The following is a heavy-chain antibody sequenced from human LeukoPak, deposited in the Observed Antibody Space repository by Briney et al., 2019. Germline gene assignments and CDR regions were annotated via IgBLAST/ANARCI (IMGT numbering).Heavy chain of an antibody. CDR3: ARGLIQLWASFDY. Sequence: SETLSLTCTVSGYSISSGYYWGWIRPPPGKGLEWIGSIYHSGSTYYNPSLKSRVTISVDTSKNQFSLKLSSVTAADTAVYYCARGLIQLWASFDYWGQGTLVTVSS. V-gene: IGHV4-38-2*02. D-gene: IGHD5-18*01. J-gene: IGHJ4*02. CDR1: GYSISSGYY. CDR2: IYHSGST.